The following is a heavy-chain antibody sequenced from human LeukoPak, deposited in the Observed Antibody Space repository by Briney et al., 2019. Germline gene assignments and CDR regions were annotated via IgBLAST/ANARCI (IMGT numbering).Heavy chain of an antibody. CDR3: ARSRSRYCSSTSCYRTGDYYFDY. CDR1: GFTFSDYY. V-gene: IGHV3-11*01. CDR2: ISSSGSTI. D-gene: IGHD2-2*01. Sequence: GGSLRLSCAASGFTFSDYYMSWIRQAPGKGLEWVSYISSSGSTIYYADSVKGRFTISRDNAKNSLYLQMNSLRAEDTAVYYCARSRSRYCSSTSCYRTGDYYFDYWGQGTLVTVSS. J-gene: IGHJ4*02.